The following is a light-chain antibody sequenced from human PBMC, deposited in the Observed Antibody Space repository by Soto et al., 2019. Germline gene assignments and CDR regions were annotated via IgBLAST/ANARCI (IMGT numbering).Light chain of an antibody. CDR3: SSYTSSSTVV. CDR2: EVS. J-gene: IGLJ2*01. CDR1: SSDVGGYNY. V-gene: IGLV2-14*01. Sequence: QSALTQPASVSGSPGQSITISCTGTSSDVGGYNYVSWYQQHPGKAPKLIIYEVSNRPSGVSNRFSGSKSGNTASLTIAGSQAEDEADYYCSSYTSSSTVVFGGGTKLTVL.